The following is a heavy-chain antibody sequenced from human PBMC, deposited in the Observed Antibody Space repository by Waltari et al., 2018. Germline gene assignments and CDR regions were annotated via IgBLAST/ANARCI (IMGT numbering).Heavy chain of an antibody. J-gene: IGHJ5*02. D-gene: IGHD2-8*01. Sequence: VQPGGSLRLSCEGSGFIFSSYAMSWVRQAPGKGLEWVSAISGSASASFYADSVKGRFSISRDNSKNTLFLQVNSLRADDTAIYYCAIDLGYFTSWGPGTLVTVST. V-gene: IGHV3-23*01. CDR1: GFIFSSYA. CDR3: AIDLGYFTS. CDR2: ISGSASAS.